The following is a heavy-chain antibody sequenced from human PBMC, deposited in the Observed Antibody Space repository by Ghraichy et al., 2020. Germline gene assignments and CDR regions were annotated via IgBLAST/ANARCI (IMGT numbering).Heavy chain of an antibody. J-gene: IGHJ6*02. CDR3: AKTTVTEGKYYYYYGMDV. CDR2: IYYSGST. CDR1: GGSISSYY. Sequence: SETLSLTCTVSGGSISSYYWSWIRQPPGKGLEWIGYIYYSGSTNYNPSLKSRVTISVDTSKNQFSLKLSSVTAADTAVYYCAKTTVTEGKYYYYYGMDVWGQGTTVTVSS. V-gene: IGHV4-59*01. D-gene: IGHD4-17*01.